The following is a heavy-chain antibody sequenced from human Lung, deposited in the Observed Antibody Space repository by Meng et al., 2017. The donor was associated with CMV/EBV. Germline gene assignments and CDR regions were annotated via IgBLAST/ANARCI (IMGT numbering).Heavy chain of an antibody. CDR3: ARRRTIFGVVIDYGMDV. J-gene: IGHJ6*02. D-gene: IGHD3-3*01. V-gene: IGHV4-34*01. CDR2: INHSGST. CDR1: GGSFSGYY. Sequence: SETLSLTCAVYGGSFSGYYWSWIRQPPGKGLEWIGEINHSGSTNYNPSLKSRVTISVDTSKNQFSLKLSSVTAADTAVYCCARRRTIFGVVIDYGMDVWGQGTTVTVSS.